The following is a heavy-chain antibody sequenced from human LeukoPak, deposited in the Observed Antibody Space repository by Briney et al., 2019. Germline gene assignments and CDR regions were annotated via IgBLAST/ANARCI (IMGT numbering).Heavy chain of an antibody. Sequence: SETLSLTRTVSGGSTCGYYGSWIRPPAGPGVRWIGRIYTSGGASYTPSPKRRVTMSVDTSKNQYSLKLISVTAADTAVDYCARGLEPWLVSYYYYMDVWGKGTTVTVSS. CDR3: ARGLEPWLVSYYYYMDV. D-gene: IGHD6-19*01. CDR1: GGSTCGYY. V-gene: IGHV4-4*07. J-gene: IGHJ6*03. CDR2: IYTSGGA.